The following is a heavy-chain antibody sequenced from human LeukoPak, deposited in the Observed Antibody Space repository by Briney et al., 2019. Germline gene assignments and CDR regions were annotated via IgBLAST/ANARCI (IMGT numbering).Heavy chain of an antibody. CDR3: ARLAAAGPRRPFDY. J-gene: IGHJ4*02. V-gene: IGHV4-4*07. CDR2: IYTSGST. D-gene: IGHD6-13*01. Sequence: SETLSLTCTVSGGSISSYYWSWIRQPAGKGLEWIGRIYTSGSTNYNPSLKSRVTISVDTSKNQFSLKLSSVTAADTAVYYCARLAAAGPRRPFDYWGQGTLVTVSS. CDR1: GGSISSYY.